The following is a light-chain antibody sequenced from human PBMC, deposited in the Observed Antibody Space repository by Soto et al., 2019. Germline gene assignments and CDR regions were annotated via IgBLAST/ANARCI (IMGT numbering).Light chain of an antibody. Sequence: PGARVTLSCRASQSVSSSYFTWSQQKPGQAPRLLSYTASTRATSIPAGFSGSGSGTDFTFTISSLQPEDFAVYYCQQDYNLPGTFGQGTRVEVK. V-gene: IGKV3D-7*01. CDR1: QSVSSSY. CDR3: QQDYNLPGT. J-gene: IGKJ1*01. CDR2: TAS.